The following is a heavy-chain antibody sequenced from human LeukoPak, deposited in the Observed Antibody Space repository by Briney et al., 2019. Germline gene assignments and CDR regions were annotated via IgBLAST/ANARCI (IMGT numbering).Heavy chain of an antibody. J-gene: IGHJ4*02. CDR1: GGSISSGDYY. V-gene: IGHV4-30-4*02. CDR2: IYYSGST. Sequence: PSETLSLTCTVSGGSISSGDYYWSWIRQPPGKGLEWIGYIYYSGSTYYNPSLRSRVTISVDTSKNQFSLKLSSVTAADTAVYYCAREYSSGWYVFDYWGQGTLVTVSS. D-gene: IGHD6-19*01. CDR3: AREYSSGWYVFDY.